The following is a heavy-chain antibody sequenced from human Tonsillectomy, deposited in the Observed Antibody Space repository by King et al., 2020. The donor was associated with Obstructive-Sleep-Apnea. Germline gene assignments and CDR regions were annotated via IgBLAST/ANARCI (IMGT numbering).Heavy chain of an antibody. CDR2: IYYSGST. V-gene: IGHV4-59*08. CDR1: GGSISTYY. D-gene: IGHD5/OR15-5a*01. J-gene: IGHJ6*02. Sequence: LQLQESGPGLVKPSETLSLTCTVSGGSISTYYWSWIRQPPGKGLEWIGYIYYSGSTNYNPSLKSRVTISVDTAKNQFSLKVSSVTAAATAVYYCARHEARLGGMDVWGQGTTVTVSS. CDR3: ARHEARLGGMDV.